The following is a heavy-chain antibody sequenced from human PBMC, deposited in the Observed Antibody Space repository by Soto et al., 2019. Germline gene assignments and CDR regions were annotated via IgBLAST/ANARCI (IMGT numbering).Heavy chain of an antibody. J-gene: IGHJ6*03. CDR1: GYTFTSYG. CDR2: ISAYNGNT. CDR3: ARNGPNYYYYYYMDV. Sequence: ASVKVSCKASGYTFTSYGISWVRQAPGQGLEWMGWISAYNGNTNYAQKLQGRVTMTTDTSTSTAYMELRSLRSDDTAVYYCARNGPNYYYYYYMDVWGKGTTVPVSS. V-gene: IGHV1-18*01.